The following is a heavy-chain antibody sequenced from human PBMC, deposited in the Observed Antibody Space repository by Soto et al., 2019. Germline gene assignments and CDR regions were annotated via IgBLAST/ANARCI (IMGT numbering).Heavy chain of an antibody. V-gene: IGHV3-30*18. Sequence: VQLVESGGGVVQPGGSLRLSCTASGFTFTTFGIHWVRQAPGKGLEWVALISYDGHNKYYPDSVKGRFTISRDNYKNTLSLQMNSLRAEDTAVYYCAKDLQADGDYNYYYYGMDVWGQGTTVSVSS. CDR1: GFTFTTFG. CDR3: AKDLQADGDYNYYYYGMDV. CDR2: ISYDGHNK. J-gene: IGHJ6*02. D-gene: IGHD4-17*01.